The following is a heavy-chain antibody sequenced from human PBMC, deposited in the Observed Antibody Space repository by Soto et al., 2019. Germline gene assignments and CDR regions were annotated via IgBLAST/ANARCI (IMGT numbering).Heavy chain of an antibody. D-gene: IGHD6-13*01. CDR2: IDPSDSYT. CDR3: ATQQQLVPYYYYYGMDV. J-gene: IGHJ6*02. V-gene: IGHV5-10-1*01. CDR1: GYSFTSYW. Sequence: GESLKISCKGSGYSFTSYWISWVRQMPGKGLEWMGRIDPSDSYTNYSPSFQGHVTISADKSISTAYLQWSSLKASDTAMYYCATQQQLVPYYYYYGMDVWGQGTTVTVSS.